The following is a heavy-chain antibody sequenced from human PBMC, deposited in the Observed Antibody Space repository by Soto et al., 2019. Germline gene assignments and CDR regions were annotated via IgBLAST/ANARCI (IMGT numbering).Heavy chain of an antibody. CDR1: GGSVASDY. D-gene: IGHD3-22*01. CDR3: ARGFYDSRGYSNPFDY. J-gene: IGHJ4*02. V-gene: IGHV4-59*02. CDR2: AHHSGST. Sequence: SESLSLTCTVSGGSVASDYWSWLRQPPGRGLEWIAYAHHSGSTNSNPSLQSRVTASVDTSKNQLSLKLRSMTAADTAIYYCARGFYDSRGYSNPFDYWGQGTLVTVSS.